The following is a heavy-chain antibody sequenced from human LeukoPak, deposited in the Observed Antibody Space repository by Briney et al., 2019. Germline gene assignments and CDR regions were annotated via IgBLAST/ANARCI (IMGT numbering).Heavy chain of an antibody. CDR2: IIPIFGTA. D-gene: IGHD1-26*01. V-gene: IGHV1-69*01. J-gene: IGHJ3*02. CDR3: ARPGLIVGAFDI. Sequence: SVKVSCKASGGTFSSYAISWVRQAPGQGLEWMGGIIPIFGTANYAQKFQDRVTITADESTSTAYMELSSLRSEDTAVYYCARPGLIVGAFDIWGQGTMVTVSS. CDR1: GGTFSSYA.